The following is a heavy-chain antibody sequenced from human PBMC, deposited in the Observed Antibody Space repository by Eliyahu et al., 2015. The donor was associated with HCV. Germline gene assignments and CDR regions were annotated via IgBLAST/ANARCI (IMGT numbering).Heavy chain of an antibody. V-gene: IGHV4-4*07. CDR1: GGSISSYY. J-gene: IGHJ6*02. CDR2: IYTSGST. D-gene: IGHD4-17*01. CDR3: ARDLAVTTYYYYGMDV. Sequence: QVQLQESGPGLVKPSETLSLTCTVSGGSISSYYWSWIRQPAGKGLEWIGRIYTSGSTNYNPSLKSRVTMSVDTSKNQFSLKLSSVTAADTAVYYCARDLAVTTYYYYGMDVWGQGTTVTVSS.